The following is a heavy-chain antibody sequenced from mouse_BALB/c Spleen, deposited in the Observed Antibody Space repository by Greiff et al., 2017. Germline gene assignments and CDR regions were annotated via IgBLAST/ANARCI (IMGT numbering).Heavy chain of an antibody. V-gene: IGHV2-6-7*01. CDR2: IWGDGST. Sequence: VQRVESGPGLVAPSQSLSITCTVSGFSLTGYGVNWVRQPPGKGLEWLGMIWGDGSTDYNSALKSRLGISKDNSKSQVFLKMNSLQTDDTARYYCARDQDGRYYAMDYWGQGTSVTVSS. CDR3: ARDQDGRYYAMDY. CDR1: GFSLTGYG. D-gene: IGHD2-3*01. J-gene: IGHJ4*01.